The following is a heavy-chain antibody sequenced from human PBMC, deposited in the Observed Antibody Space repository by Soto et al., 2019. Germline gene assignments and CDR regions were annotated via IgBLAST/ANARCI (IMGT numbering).Heavy chain of an antibody. V-gene: IGHV1-69*01. CDR3: ARDGGRLAGGIDY. CDR2: IIPIFGTA. J-gene: IGHJ4*02. CDR1: GGTFSSYS. Sequence: QVQPVQSGAEVKKPGSSVKVSCKASGGTFSSYSINWVRQAPGQGLEWMGEIIPIFGTANYAQKFQGRVTITADESTSTAYMELSSLRSEDTAVYYCARDGGRLAGGIDYWGQGTLVTVSS. D-gene: IGHD1-26*01.